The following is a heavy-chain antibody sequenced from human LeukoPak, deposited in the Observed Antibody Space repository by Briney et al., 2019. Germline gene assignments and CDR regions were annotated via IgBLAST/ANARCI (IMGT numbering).Heavy chain of an antibody. V-gene: IGHV3-48*04. CDR1: GFTFSSYS. Sequence: PGGSLRLSCAASGFTFSSYSMNWVRLAPGKGLEWVSYISSSSSTIYYADSVKGRFTISRDNAKNSLYLQMNSLRAEDTAVYYCVARGGWARFDYWGQGTLVTVSS. J-gene: IGHJ4*02. CDR3: VARGGWARFDY. CDR2: ISSSSSTI. D-gene: IGHD6-19*01.